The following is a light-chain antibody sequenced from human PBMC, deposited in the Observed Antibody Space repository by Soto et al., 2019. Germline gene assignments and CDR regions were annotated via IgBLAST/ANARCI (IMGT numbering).Light chain of an antibody. Sequence: DIPMTQSPSTLSASVGDRVTITCRASQTINSWLAWYQQKPGKAPKLLIYEASSLESGVPSRFSGSGSGTEFSLTISSLQPDDFATYYCQQYHRYAWTFGQGTKVEIK. V-gene: IGKV1-5*01. CDR3: QQYHRYAWT. J-gene: IGKJ1*01. CDR2: EAS. CDR1: QTINSW.